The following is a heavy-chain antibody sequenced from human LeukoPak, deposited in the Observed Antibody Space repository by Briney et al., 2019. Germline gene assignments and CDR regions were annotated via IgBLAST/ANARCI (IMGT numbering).Heavy chain of an antibody. D-gene: IGHD3-22*01. Sequence: GGSLRLSCEGSGFTFTNYAMSWVRQAPGKGPEWVSGISASGGRTHYADSVKGRFIISRDSSKNTVSLQMSSLRAEDTAIYYCARLRDDTPYWGQGTLVTVSS. CDR1: GFTFTNYA. CDR3: ARLRDDTPY. V-gene: IGHV3-23*01. CDR2: ISASGGRT. J-gene: IGHJ4*02.